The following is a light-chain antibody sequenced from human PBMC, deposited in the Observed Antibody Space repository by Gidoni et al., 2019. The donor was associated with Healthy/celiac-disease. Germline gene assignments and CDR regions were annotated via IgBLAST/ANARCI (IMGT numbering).Light chain of an antibody. CDR3: QQYGSSPRT. Sequence: IVLTQSPGTLSLSPGERATLSCRASQSVSSSYLAWYQQKPGQAPRLLIYGASSRATGNPDRCSGSGSGTDFTLTISRLEPEDFAVYYCQQYGSSPRTFGQGTKVEIK. CDR1: QSVSSSY. CDR2: GAS. J-gene: IGKJ1*01. V-gene: IGKV3-20*01.